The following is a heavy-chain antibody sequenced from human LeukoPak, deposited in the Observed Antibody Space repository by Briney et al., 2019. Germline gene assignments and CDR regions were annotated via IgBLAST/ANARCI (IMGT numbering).Heavy chain of an antibody. V-gene: IGHV4-61*02. CDR1: GGSISSSSYY. D-gene: IGHD5-18*01. CDR2: IYTSGST. Sequence: SETLSLTCTVSGGSISSSSYYWSWIRQPAGKGLEWIGRIYTSGSTNYNPSLKSRVTLSVDMSKNQFSLKLSSVTAADTAVYYCARELGYSYGYYFDYWGQGTLVTVSS. J-gene: IGHJ4*02. CDR3: ARELGYSYGYYFDY.